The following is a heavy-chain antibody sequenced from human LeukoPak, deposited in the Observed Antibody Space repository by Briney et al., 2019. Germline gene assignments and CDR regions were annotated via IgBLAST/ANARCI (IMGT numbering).Heavy chain of an antibody. CDR1: GFTFSPVW. V-gene: IGHV3-74*01. Sequence: GGSLRLSCAASGFTFSPVWMHWVRQAPGKGLMWVSHIINDGSYTTYADSVKGRFTISRDNAKNTVYLQMNSLRAEDTAVYYCARDHVELPFLYYYYGMDVWGQGTTVTVSS. CDR3: ARDHVELPFLYYYYGMDV. J-gene: IGHJ6*02. CDR2: IINDGSYT. D-gene: IGHD1-26*01.